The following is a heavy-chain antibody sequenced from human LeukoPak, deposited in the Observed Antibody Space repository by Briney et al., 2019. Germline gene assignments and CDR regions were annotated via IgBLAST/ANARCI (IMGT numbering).Heavy chain of an antibody. CDR2: IKSDGSST. J-gene: IGHJ4*02. D-gene: IGHD3-16*01. CDR3: ARGGRYAYFLDY. Sequence: GGSLRLSCAASGFTFDDYGMSWVRQGPGKGLVWVSRIKSDGSSTSYAESVKGRFTISRDNAKNTVYVHMNSLRDEDTAVYYCARGGRYAYFLDYWGQGTLVTVSS. V-gene: IGHV3-74*01. CDR1: GFTFDDYG.